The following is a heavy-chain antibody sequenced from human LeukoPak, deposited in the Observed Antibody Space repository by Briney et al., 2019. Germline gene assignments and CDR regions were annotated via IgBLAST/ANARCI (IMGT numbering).Heavy chain of an antibody. CDR3: AKTSIQLGT. CDR1: GFTFSSYA. J-gene: IGHJ5*02. V-gene: IGHV3-23*01. Sequence: GGSLRLSCAASGFTFSSYAMSWVRQAPGKGLEWVSAIRGSGDSTTTYYADSVKGRFTISRDNAKNSLYLQMNSLRAEDTAVYYCAKTSIQLGTWGQGTLVTVSS. CDR2: IRGSGDSTTT. D-gene: IGHD2-2*01.